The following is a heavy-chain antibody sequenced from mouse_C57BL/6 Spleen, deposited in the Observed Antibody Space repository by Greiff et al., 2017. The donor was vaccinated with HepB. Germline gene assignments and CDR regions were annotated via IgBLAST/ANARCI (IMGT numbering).Heavy chain of an antibody. CDR2: IYPGSGST. CDR1: GYTFTSYW. Sequence: QVQLKQPGAELVKPGASVKMSCKASGYTFTSYWITWVKQRPGQGLEWIGDIYPGSGSTNYNEKFKSKATLTVDTSSSTAYMQLSSLTSEDSAVYYCARFGCSGYRVFAYWGQGTLVTVSA. V-gene: IGHV1-55*01. D-gene: IGHD3-2*02. CDR3: ARFGCSGYRVFAY. J-gene: IGHJ3*01.